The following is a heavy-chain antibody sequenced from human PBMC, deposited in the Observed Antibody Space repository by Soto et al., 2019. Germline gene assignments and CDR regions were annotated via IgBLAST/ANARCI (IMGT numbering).Heavy chain of an antibody. V-gene: IGHV4-39*01. CDR1: GGSISSSSYY. CDR2: IYYIGST. D-gene: IGHD5-18*01. CDR3: ARLSLYSYVYWFDP. Sequence: QLQLQESGPGLVKPSETLSLTCTVSGGSISSSSYYWGWIRQPPGKGLEWIGSIYYIGSTYYNPSLKCRVTISVDTSKNPSSLRLGSVTDSHTALYYCARLSLYSYVYWFDPSGQGTLLTVSS. J-gene: IGHJ5*02.